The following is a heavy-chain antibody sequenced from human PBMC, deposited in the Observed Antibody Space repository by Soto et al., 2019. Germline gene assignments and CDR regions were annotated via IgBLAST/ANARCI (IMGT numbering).Heavy chain of an antibody. J-gene: IGHJ2*01. CDR2: INPIFGTA. CDR1: GYTFTSYY. Sequence: QVQLVQSGAEVKKPGASVKVSCKASGYTFTSYYIHWVRQAPGQGLEWMGVINPIFGTANYAQKFQGRVTITADESTSTAYMELSSLRSEDTAVYYCARSSVPVRYQLLSGWYFDLWGRGTLVTVSS. D-gene: IGHD2-2*01. V-gene: IGHV1-69*01. CDR3: ARSSVPVRYQLLSGWYFDL.